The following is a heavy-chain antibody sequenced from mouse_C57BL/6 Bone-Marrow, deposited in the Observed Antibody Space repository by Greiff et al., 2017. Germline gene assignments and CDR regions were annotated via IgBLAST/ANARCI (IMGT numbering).Heavy chain of an antibody. CDR3: ARLAIYYDYDGGYAMDY. Sequence: EVQRVESGGGLVQPGESLKLSCESNEYEFPSHDMSWVRKTPEKRLELVAAINSDGGSTNYPDNMERRVIISRDNTKKTLYLQMSSLRSEDTALYYCARLAIYYDYDGGYAMDYWGQGTSVTVSS. CDR2: INSDGGST. CDR1: EYEFPSHD. J-gene: IGHJ4*01. D-gene: IGHD2-4*01. V-gene: IGHV5-2*01.